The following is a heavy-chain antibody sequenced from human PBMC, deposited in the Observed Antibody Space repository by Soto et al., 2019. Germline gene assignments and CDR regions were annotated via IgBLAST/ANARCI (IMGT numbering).Heavy chain of an antibody. V-gene: IGHV3-13*01. D-gene: IGHD3-10*01. J-gene: IGHJ4*02. CDR3: ARGPCGSGRPITPYYFDY. CDR1: GFTFSSYD. Sequence: EVQLVESGGGLVQPGGSLRLSCAASGFTFSSYDMHWVRQATGKGLEWVSAIGTAGDTYYPGSVKGRLTISRENAKKSLYLQMITLRTGATAVYYCARGPCGSGRPITPYYFDYWGQGTLVTVSS. CDR2: IGTAGDT.